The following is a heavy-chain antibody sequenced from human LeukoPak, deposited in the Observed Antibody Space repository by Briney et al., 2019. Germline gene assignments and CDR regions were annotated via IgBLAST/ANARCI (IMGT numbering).Heavy chain of an antibody. CDR1: GISLTNYA. D-gene: IGHD3-9*01. Sequence: PGGSLRLSCVVSGISLTNYAMTWVRQAPGKGLEWVSYISERGGSTSYADSVKGRFTISRDTSLNTLYLQMTSLRAEDTAVYYCAKALRYFDWFLGGRGFDYWGQGTLVTVSS. V-gene: IGHV3-23*01. CDR3: AKALRYFDWFLGGRGFDY. J-gene: IGHJ4*02. CDR2: ISERGGST.